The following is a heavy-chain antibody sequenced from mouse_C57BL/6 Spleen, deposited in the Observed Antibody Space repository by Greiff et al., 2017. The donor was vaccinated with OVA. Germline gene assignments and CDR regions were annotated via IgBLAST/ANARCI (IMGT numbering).Heavy chain of an antibody. CDR1: GFTFSSYG. Sequence: VQLKESGGDLVKPGGSLKLSCAASGFTFSSYGMSWVRQTPDKRLEWVATISSGGSYTYYPDSVKGRFTISRDNAKNTLYLQMSSLKSEDTAMYYCARGTGWYFDVWGTGTTVTVSS. CDR2: ISSGGSYT. D-gene: IGHD4-1*01. CDR3: ARGTGWYFDV. J-gene: IGHJ1*03. V-gene: IGHV5-6*01.